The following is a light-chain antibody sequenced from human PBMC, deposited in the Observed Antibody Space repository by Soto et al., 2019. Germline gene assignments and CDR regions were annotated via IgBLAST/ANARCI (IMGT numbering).Light chain of an antibody. CDR3: QQYYTASRA. V-gene: IGKV4-1*01. J-gene: IGKJ1*01. CDR2: WAS. Sequence: DIVMTQSPDSLAVSLGERATINCKSSQSVLYSSNNKNYLAWYQQKPGQPPKLLIAWASTRESGVPERFSGSGSETDFTLSISSLQAEDVAVYYCQQYYTASRAFGQGTKVHIK. CDR1: QSVLYSSNNKNY.